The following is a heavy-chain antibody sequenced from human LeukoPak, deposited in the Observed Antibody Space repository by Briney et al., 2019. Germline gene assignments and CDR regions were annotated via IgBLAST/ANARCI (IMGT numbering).Heavy chain of an antibody. Sequence: GESLQISCAASGFTFSSYPMTWVRQAPGKGLEWVSTIGSSAGDTHYADSVKGRFTISRDNSKNSLYLQMNSLRAEDTAVYYCAKYYYASGSSGGRVFDYWGQGTLVTVSS. J-gene: IGHJ4*02. D-gene: IGHD3-10*01. V-gene: IGHV3-23*01. CDR3: AKYYYASGSSGGRVFDY. CDR1: GFTFSSYP. CDR2: IGSSAGDT.